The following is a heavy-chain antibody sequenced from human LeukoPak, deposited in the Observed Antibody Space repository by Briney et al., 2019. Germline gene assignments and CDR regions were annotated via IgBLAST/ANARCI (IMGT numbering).Heavy chain of an antibody. Sequence: SETLSLTCTVSGYSISSGYYWGWLRQPPGKGLEWIGCINHSGSTFYNPSLKSRVIISVDMSNSQFSLRLSSVTAADTAVYYCARVPSSGPYYNIDYWGQGTLVTVSS. J-gene: IGHJ4*02. CDR1: GYSISSGYY. V-gene: IGHV4-38-2*02. D-gene: IGHD3-22*01. CDR2: INHSGST. CDR3: ARVPSSGPYYNIDY.